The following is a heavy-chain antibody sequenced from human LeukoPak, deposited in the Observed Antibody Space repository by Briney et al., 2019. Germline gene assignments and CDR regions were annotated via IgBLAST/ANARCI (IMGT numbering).Heavy chain of an antibody. CDR3: AREGQTARDNAFDI. CDR1: GYTFTGYY. CDR2: INPNSGGT. D-gene: IGHD3-9*01. Sequence: GASVKVSCKASGYTFTGYYMHWVRQAPGQGLEWMVRINPNSGGTNYAQKFQGRVTMTRVTSISTAYMELSRLRSDDTAVYYCAREGQTARDNAFDIWGQGTMVTVSS. V-gene: IGHV1-2*06. J-gene: IGHJ3*02.